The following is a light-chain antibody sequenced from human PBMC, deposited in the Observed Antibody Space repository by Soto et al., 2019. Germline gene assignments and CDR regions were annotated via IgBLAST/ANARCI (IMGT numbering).Light chain of an antibody. CDR3: QQRNFRPGGT. Sequence: EIVLTQSPVILSVSPGDRATLSCRASQSVGTYLAWYQQKPGQAPRLLFYDASIRATGIPARFSGSGSGTDFTLTISSLEPEDFAVYFCQQRNFRPGGTFGQGTKVEIK. CDR1: QSVGTY. CDR2: DAS. J-gene: IGKJ1*01. V-gene: IGKV3-11*01.